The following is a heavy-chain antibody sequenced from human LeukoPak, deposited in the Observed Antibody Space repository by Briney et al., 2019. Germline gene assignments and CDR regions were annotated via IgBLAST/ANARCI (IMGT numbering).Heavy chain of an antibody. J-gene: IGHJ6*03. D-gene: IGHD6-19*01. CDR2: IYHSGRT. Sequence: SETLSLTCTVSGYSISSGYYWGWIRQPPGKGLEWIGSIYHSGRTYYNPSLKSRVTISVDTSKNQFSLKLSSVTAADTAMYYCARDETYSSDWQSNHYYYYMDVWGKGTTVTVSS. CDR1: GYSISSGYY. V-gene: IGHV4-38-2*02. CDR3: ARDETYSSDWQSNHYYYYMDV.